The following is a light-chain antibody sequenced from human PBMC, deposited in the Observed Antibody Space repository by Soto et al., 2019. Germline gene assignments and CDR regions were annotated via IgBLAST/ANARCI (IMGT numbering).Light chain of an antibody. CDR3: GKWDSSLSAVV. V-gene: IGLV1-51*02. CDR1: SSNIGNNY. Sequence: QSVLTQPPSVSAAPGQKVTISCSGSSSNIGNNYVSWYQQLPGTAPKLLIFENNKRPSGIPDRFSGSKSGTSATLGITGLQTGDEADYYCGKWDSSLSAVVFGGGTKVTVL. CDR2: ENN. J-gene: IGLJ2*01.